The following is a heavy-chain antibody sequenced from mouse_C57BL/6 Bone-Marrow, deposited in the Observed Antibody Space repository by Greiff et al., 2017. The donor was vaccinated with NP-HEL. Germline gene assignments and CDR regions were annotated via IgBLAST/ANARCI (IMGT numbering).Heavy chain of an antibody. CDR2: ICDGGSYT. J-gene: IGHJ1*03. CDR1: GFTFSSYA. D-gene: IGHD1-1*01. Sequence: VESGGGLVKPGGSLKLSCAASGFTFSSYAMSWVRQTPEKRLEWVATICDGGSYTYYPDNVKGRFTISRDNAKNNLYLQMSHLRSEDTAMYYCARDRNYYGSGYWYFDVWGTGTTVTVSS. CDR3: ARDRNYYGSGYWYFDV. V-gene: IGHV5-4*01.